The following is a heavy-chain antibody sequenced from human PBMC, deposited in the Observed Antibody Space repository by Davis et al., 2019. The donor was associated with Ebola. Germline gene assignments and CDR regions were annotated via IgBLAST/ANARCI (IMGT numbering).Heavy chain of an antibody. CDR1: GFTFSSYW. CDR2: IKQDGSEK. CDR3: AKRSDYRSFDY. D-gene: IGHD4-11*01. Sequence: GESLKISCAASGFTFSSYWMSWVRQAPGKGLEWVANIKQDGSEKYYVDSVKGRFTISRDNAKNSPYLQMTSLRAEDTAVYYCAKRSDYRSFDYWGQGTLVTVSS. J-gene: IGHJ4*02. V-gene: IGHV3-7*01.